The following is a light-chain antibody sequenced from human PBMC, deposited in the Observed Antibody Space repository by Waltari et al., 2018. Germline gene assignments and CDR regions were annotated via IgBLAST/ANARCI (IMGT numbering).Light chain of an antibody. CDR2: DVS. CDR1: SSDVGGYNY. Sequence: QSALTQPASVSGSPGQSITISCTGTSSDVGGYNYVSWYQQHPGKAPKLMIYDVSNRPVGVSNRFSGSKSGNTASLTISGLQAEDEADYYCSSYTSSSTLDYVFGTGTKVTVL. J-gene: IGLJ1*01. V-gene: IGLV2-14*03. CDR3: SSYTSSSTLDYV.